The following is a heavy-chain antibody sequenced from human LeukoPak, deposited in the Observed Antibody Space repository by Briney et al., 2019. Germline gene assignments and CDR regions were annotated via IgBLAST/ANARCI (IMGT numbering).Heavy chain of an antibody. J-gene: IGHJ4*02. CDR1: GYTFTSYG. CDR3: ARAGRSLQLNAGDY. V-gene: IGHV1-18*01. CDR2: ISAYNGNT. Sequence: ASVKVSCKASGYTFTSYGISWVRQAPGQGLEWMGWISAYNGNTNYAQKFQGRVTMTRDTSISTAYVELSRLRSDDTAVYYCARAGRSLQLNAGDYWGQGTLVTVSS. D-gene: IGHD3-10*01.